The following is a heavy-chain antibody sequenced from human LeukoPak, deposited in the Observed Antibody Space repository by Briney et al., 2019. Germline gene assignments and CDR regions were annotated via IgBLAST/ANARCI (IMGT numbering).Heavy chain of an antibody. CDR3: ARAGGSGSGYSSGWYYDY. Sequence: ASVKVSCKASGYTFTSYAMHWVRQAPGQRLEWMGWINAGNGNTKYSQKFQGRVTITRDTSASTAYMELSSLRSEGTAVYYCARAGGSGSGYSSGWYYDYWGQGTLVTVSS. D-gene: IGHD6-19*01. CDR1: GYTFTSYA. J-gene: IGHJ4*02. CDR2: INAGNGNT. V-gene: IGHV1-3*01.